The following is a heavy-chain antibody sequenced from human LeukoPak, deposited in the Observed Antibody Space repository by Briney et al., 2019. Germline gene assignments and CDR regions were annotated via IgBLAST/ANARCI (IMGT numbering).Heavy chain of an antibody. Sequence: GGSLRLSCAASGFTFSSYRMNWVRQAPGKELDWVSSISSSHNNIYYADSVKGRFSISRDNAKNSLSLQMNSLRAEDTAVYYCVRDRSPGYFDYWGQGTLVTVSS. CDR1: GFTFSSYR. CDR3: VRDRSPGYFDY. D-gene: IGHD3-10*01. J-gene: IGHJ4*02. V-gene: IGHV3-21*01. CDR2: ISSSHNNI.